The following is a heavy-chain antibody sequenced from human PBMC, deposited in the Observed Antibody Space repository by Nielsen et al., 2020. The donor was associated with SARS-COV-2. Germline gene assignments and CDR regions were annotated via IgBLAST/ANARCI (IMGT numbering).Heavy chain of an antibody. J-gene: IGHJ6*03. V-gene: IGHV4-34*01. CDR3: ARGSRRGGFLEWPNLGPRDAPYYMDV. CDR2: ISLGGST. Sequence: RQAPGKGLEWIGDISLGGSTKYNSSLKSRVTISPDTSRNQLSLKLTSVTAADTAVYFCARGSRRGGFLEWPNLGPRDAPYYMDVWGKGTTVTVSS. D-gene: IGHD3-3*01.